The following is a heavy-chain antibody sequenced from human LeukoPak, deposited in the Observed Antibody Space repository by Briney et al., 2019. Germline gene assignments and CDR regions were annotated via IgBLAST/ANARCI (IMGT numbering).Heavy chain of an antibody. CDR1: GYTFTSYY. CDR3: ARERVNYYDSSGYSDY. CDR2: INPGGGST. Sequence: ASVKVSCKASGYTFTSYYMHWVRQAPGQGLEWMGIINPGGGSTSYAQKFQGRVTMTRDTSTSTVYMELSSLRSEDTAVYYCARERVNYYDSSGYSDYWGQGTLVTVSS. V-gene: IGHV1-46*01. D-gene: IGHD3-22*01. J-gene: IGHJ4*02.